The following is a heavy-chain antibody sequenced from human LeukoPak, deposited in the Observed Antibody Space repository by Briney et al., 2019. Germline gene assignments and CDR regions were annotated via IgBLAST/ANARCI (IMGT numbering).Heavy chain of an antibody. CDR2: IDNSGST. V-gene: IGHV4-59*01. D-gene: IGHD1-26*01. Sequence: PSETLSLTCTVSGGSISSYYWSWIRQPPGKGLEWIGYIDNSGSTNYNPSLKSRVTISADTYKNQFSLKLSSVTAADTAVYYCAREGANSGSYLYYFDYWGQGTLVTVSS. J-gene: IGHJ4*02. CDR3: AREGANSGSYLYYFDY. CDR1: GGSISSYY.